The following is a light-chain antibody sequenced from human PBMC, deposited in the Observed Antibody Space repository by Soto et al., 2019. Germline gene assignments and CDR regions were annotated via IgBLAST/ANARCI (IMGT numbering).Light chain of an antibody. CDR3: QQYNSYSHT. CDR2: DAS. CDR1: QSISSW. J-gene: IGKJ2*01. V-gene: IGKV1-5*01. Sequence: DIQMTQSPSTLSASVGDRVTITCRASQSISSWLAWYQQKPGKAPKLLIYDASSLESGVPSRFSGSGSGTEFTLNIRSMHSHDSAHYYCQQYNSYSHTFGQGTKVDI.